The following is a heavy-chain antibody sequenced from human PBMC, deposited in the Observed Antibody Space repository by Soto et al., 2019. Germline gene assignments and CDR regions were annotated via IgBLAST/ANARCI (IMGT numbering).Heavy chain of an antibody. V-gene: IGHV4-34*01. CDR1: GGSFSGYY. J-gene: IGHJ6*02. CDR2: INHSGST. CDR3: ARFKLVVAAKGGMDV. Sequence: TSETLSLTCAVYGGSFSGYYWSWIRQPPGKGLEWIVEINHSGSTNYNPSLKSRVTISVDTSKNQFSLKLSSVTAADTAVYYCARFKLVVAAKGGMDVWGQGTTVTVSS. D-gene: IGHD2-15*01.